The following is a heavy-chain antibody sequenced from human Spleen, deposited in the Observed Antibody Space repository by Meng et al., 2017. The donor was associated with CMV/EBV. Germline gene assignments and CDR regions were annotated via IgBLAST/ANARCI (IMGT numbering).Heavy chain of an antibody. D-gene: IGHD3-3*02. CDR1: GFTCSSYC. Sequence: GGSLRLSCAVSGFTCSSYCMHWVRQAPGKGLEWVAFIRYNGSNTYYADSVKGRFTISRDNSKNTLYLQMNSLRAADTAVYYCAKLSQPLAIYYYYGMDVWGQGTTVTVSS. V-gene: IGHV3-30*02. J-gene: IGHJ6*02. CDR2: IRYNGSNT. CDR3: AKLSQPLAIYYYYGMDV.